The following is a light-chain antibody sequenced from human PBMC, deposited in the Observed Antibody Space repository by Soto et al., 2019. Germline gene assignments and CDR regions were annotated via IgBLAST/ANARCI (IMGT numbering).Light chain of an antibody. CDR2: STR. V-gene: IGLV7-43*01. J-gene: IGLJ3*02. Sequence: QAVVSQEPSPTVSPGGTVTLTCASRTGAVTSGSHPNWFQQKPGQAPRSLIYSTRHRYSCTPTRFAGALLGGNAVLTLSGLQHEAEREYYCLVYCGGGPAWGFGSRT. CDR3: LVYCGGGPAWG. CDR1: TGAVTSGSH.